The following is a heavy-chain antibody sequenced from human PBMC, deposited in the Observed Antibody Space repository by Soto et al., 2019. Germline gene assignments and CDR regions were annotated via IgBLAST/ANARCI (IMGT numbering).Heavy chain of an antibody. CDR2: INGDGSFT. CDR3: AREIYDDYDSSGFDH. CDR1: AFIFKNHW. J-gene: IGHJ4*02. V-gene: IGHV3-74*01. Sequence: EVQLVESGGGLVQPGGSQRLSCAASAFIFKNHWMHWVRQVPGKGPVWVSRINGDGSFTSYADAVKGRFTISRDNAKNTLSLQMNSLRAEDTAVYYCAREIYDDYDSSGFDHWGQGTLVTVSS. D-gene: IGHD3-22*01.